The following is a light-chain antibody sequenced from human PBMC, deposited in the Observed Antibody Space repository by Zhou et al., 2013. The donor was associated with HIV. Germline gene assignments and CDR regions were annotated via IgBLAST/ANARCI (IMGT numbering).Light chain of an antibody. CDR1: QSVSSN. V-gene: IGKV3-15*01. CDR2: GAS. Sequence: EIVMTQSPATLSVSPGERATLSCRASQSVSSNLAWYQQKPGQAPRLLIYGASTRATGIPARFSGSGSGTEFTLTISNMQSEDFAVYYCQQRTNWLRTFGQGTKVEIK. J-gene: IGKJ1*01. CDR3: QQRTNWLRT.